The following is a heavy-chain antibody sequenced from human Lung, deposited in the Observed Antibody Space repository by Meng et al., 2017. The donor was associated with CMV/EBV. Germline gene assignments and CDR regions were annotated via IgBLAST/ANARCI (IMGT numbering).Heavy chain of an antibody. V-gene: IGHV4-4*02. CDR2: MYHSGTT. J-gene: IGHJ4*02. CDR1: GGRISSSDW. CDR3: ATQESRDGHNPY. D-gene: IGHD5-24*01. Sequence: ASGPVLGKPSGTLAFASFVSGGRISSSDWWTWVRQYPGKGLRWIGEMYHSGTTNYNPSLKSRVTISMGKSNNQLSLKLNSVTAADTAVYYCATQESRDGHNPYWGQGTLVTVSS.